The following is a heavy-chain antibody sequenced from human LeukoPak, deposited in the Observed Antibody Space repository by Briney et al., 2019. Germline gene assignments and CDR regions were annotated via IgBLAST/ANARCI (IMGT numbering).Heavy chain of an antibody. CDR1: GFTVSSNY. CDR3: ARDSSSSGGYYYGMDV. D-gene: IGHD6-6*01. CDR2: IYSGGST. V-gene: IGHV3-66*02. J-gene: IGHJ6*02. Sequence: PGGSLRLSCAASGFTVSSNYMSWVRQAPGKGLEWVAVIYSGGSTYYADSVKGRFTISRDNSKNTLYLQMNSLRAEDTAVYYCARDSSSSGGYYYGMDVWGQGTTVTVSS.